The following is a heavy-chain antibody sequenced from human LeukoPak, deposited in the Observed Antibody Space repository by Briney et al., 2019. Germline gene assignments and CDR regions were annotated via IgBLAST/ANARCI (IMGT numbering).Heavy chain of an antibody. J-gene: IGHJ6*03. Sequence: GGSLTLSCAASGFTFSSYWMHWVRQAPGKGLVWVSRINSDGSSTSYADSVKGRFTISRDNAKNTLYLQMNSLRAEDTAVYYCARRGITIFGVVYYYMDVWGKGTTVTVSS. V-gene: IGHV3-74*01. CDR1: GFTFSSYW. D-gene: IGHD3-3*01. CDR3: ARRGITIFGVVYYYMDV. CDR2: INSDGSST.